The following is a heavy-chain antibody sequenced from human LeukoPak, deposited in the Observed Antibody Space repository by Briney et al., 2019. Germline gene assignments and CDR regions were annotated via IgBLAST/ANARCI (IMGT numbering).Heavy chain of an antibody. CDR3: ARGRCYDFWSGCIPDY. CDR2: MNPNSGNT. V-gene: IGHV1-8*03. Sequence: ASVKVSCKASGYTFTSYDINWVRQATGQGLEWMGWMNPNSGNTGYAQKFQGRVTITRNTPISTAYMELSSLRSEDTAVYYCARGRCYDFWSGCIPDYWGQGTLVTVSS. CDR1: GYTFTSYD. D-gene: IGHD3-3*01. J-gene: IGHJ4*02.